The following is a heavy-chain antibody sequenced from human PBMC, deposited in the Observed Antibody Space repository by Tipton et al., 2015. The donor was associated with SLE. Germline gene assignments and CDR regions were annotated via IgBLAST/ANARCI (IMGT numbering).Heavy chain of an antibody. CDR3: ARVGTTSFGNYFFDL. J-gene: IGHJ2*01. CDR2: VYSAGNT. Sequence: SLRLSCAVSGFTVSSTYMSWVRQAPGKGLDWVSIVYSAGNTYYADSVKGRFTISRDMSSNTVFLQMNSLRTEDTAVYYCARVGTTSFGNYFFDLGGRGALVTVSS. D-gene: IGHD2/OR15-2a*01. V-gene: IGHV3-53*05. CDR1: GFTVSSTY.